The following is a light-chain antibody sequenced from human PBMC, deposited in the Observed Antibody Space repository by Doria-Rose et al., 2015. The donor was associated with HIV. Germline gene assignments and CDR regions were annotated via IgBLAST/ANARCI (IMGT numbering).Light chain of an antibody. Sequence: VLTQSPGTLSLSPGERATLSCRASQSFSSTYLAWYQQKPGQAPSILIYDGSTRATGIPDRFSASGSGTDFTLTINRLEPEDFALYYCHQYGTSWTFGQGTKVEI. CDR1: QSFSSTY. CDR2: DGS. J-gene: IGKJ1*01. V-gene: IGKV3-20*01. CDR3: HQYGTSWT.